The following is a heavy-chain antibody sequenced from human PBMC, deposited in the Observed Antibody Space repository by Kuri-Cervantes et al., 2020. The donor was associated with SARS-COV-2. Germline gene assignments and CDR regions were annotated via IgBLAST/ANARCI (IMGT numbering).Heavy chain of an antibody. Sequence: ASVKVSCKSSGDTFGNYAISWVRQAPGQGQGLEWMGGFDVQDGETAYAQTSRGRVTMTEDIYTDTAYMELSSLKFLDTAVYYCAAAPKWELLASSVSLDVRYWGQGALVTVSS. CDR2: FDVQDGET. CDR3: AAAPKWELLASSVSLDVRY. CDR1: GDTFGNYA. J-gene: IGHJ4*02. D-gene: IGHD1-26*01. V-gene: IGHV1-24*01.